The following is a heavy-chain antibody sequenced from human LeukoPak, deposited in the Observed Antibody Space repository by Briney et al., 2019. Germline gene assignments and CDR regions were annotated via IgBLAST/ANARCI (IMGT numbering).Heavy chain of an antibody. CDR2: INPSGGST. V-gene: IGHV1-46*01. D-gene: IGHD5-12*01. CDR3: VGDPPQSGYHFDC. J-gene: IGHJ4*02. CDR1: GYTFTSYY. Sequence: ASVKVSCKASGYTFTSYYMHWVRQAPGQGLEWMGIINPSGGSTSYAQKFQGRVTMTRDMSTSTVYMELSSLRSEDTAVYFCVGDPPQSGYHFDCWGQGTLVTVSS.